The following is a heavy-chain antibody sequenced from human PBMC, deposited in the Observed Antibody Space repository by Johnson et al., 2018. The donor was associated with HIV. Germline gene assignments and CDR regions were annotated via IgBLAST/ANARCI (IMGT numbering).Heavy chain of an antibody. CDR2: ISSDGSNK. CDR1: GFTFSGSA. D-gene: IGHD6-6*01. V-gene: IGHV3-30*04. CDR3: AKGRSGSSYDALDA. Sequence: QVQLVESGGGLVQPGGSLKLSCAASGFTFSGSAMHWVRQASGKGLEWVAVISSDGSNKNYADSVKGRFTISRDNSKNTLSLQMNSLRAEDTAVYYCAKGRSGSSYDALDAWGQGTMVTVSS. J-gene: IGHJ3*01.